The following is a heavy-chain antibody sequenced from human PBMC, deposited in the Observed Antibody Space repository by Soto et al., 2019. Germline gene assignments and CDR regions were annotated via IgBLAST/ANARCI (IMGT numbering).Heavy chain of an antibody. D-gene: IGHD2-15*01. CDR1: GGSFSGYY. J-gene: IGHJ4*02. V-gene: IGHV4-34*01. CDR2: INHSGST. Sequence: QVQLQQWGAGLLKPSETLSLTCAVYGGSFSGYYWSWIRQPPGKGLEWIGEINHSGSTNYNPSLKSRVTISVDTSKNQFSLKLSSVTAADTAVYYCARAWGYCSGGSCRLLVYWGQGTLVTVSS. CDR3: ARAWGYCSGGSCRLLVY.